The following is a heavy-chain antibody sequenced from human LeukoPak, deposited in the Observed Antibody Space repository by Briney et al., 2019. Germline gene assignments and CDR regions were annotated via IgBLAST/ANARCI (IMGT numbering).Heavy chain of an antibody. V-gene: IGHV5-51*01. CDR3: ARHNLPQLRNYNWFDP. D-gene: IGHD4-17*01. CDR2: IYPGDSDT. Sequence: GESLKISCKGSGYSFTSYWIGWVRQMPGKGLEWMGIIYPGDSDTRYSPSFQGQVTISADKSISTAYLQWSSLKASDTAMYYCARHNLPQLRNYNWFDPWGQGTLVTVSS. CDR1: GYSFTSYW. J-gene: IGHJ5*02.